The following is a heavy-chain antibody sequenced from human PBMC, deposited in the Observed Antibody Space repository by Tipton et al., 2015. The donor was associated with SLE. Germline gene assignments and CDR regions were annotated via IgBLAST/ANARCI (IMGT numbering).Heavy chain of an antibody. CDR2: IYYSGNT. D-gene: IGHD1-26*01. J-gene: IGHJ4*02. CDR1: GGSISSHY. V-gene: IGHV4-59*08. Sequence: PGLVKPSETLSLSCTVSGGSISSHYWSWIRQPPGKGLEWIGDIYYSGNTDYNPSLRSRLTISVDTSKNQFSLKLSSVTAADTAVYYCARGGEGASFGKYDFWGQGTLVTVSS. CDR3: ARGGEGASFGKYDF.